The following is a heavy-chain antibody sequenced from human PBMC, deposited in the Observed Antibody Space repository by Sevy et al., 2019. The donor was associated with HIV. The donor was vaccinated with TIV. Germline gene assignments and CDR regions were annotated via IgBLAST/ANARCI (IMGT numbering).Heavy chain of an antibody. CDR3: AKGDRSFYGIDV. V-gene: IGHV3-23*01. D-gene: IGHD2-15*01. CDR2: ISGSGGST. J-gene: IGHJ6*02. CDR1: GFTFGTYV. Sequence: RGCLRLSRAASGFTFGTYVMNWVRQAPGKGLERVSGISGSGGSTYYADSVKGRITISRDNSKKTVSLQMNSLRTEDTAVYHCAKGDRSFYGIDVWGQGTTVSVSS.